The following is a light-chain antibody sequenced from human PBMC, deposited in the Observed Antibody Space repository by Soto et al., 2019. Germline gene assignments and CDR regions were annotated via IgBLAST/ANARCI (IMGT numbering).Light chain of an antibody. CDR1: SGSIASNY. CDR3: QSYDSINRGV. CDR2: EDN. V-gene: IGLV6-57*01. Sequence: NFMLTQPHSVSESPGKTVTISCTRSSGSIASNYVQWYRQRPGSSPTTVIYEDNQRPSGVPDRFSGSIDSSSNSASLTISGLKTEDEADYYCQSYDSINRGVFGTGTKLTVL. J-gene: IGLJ1*01.